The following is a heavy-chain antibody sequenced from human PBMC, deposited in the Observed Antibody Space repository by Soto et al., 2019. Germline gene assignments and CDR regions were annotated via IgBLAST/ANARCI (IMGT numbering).Heavy chain of an antibody. D-gene: IGHD5-18*01. CDR2: INAGNGNT. V-gene: IGHV1-3*01. J-gene: IGHJ6*02. Sequence: ASVKVSCKASGYTFTRYAMHWVRQAPGQRLEWMGWINAGNGNTKYSQKFQGRVTITRDTSASTAYMELSSLRSEDTAVYYCARTERGYGYCGVDVWGQGTTVTVSS. CDR3: ARTERGYGYCGVDV. CDR1: GYTFTRYA.